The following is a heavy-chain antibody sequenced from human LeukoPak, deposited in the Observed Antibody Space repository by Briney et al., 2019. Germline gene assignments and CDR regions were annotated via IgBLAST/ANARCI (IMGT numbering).Heavy chain of an antibody. Sequence: GGSLRLSCAASGFTFSNYGMHWVRQAPGKGLEWVAFIRSDGINKYHADSVKGRFTISRDNAKNSLYLQMNSLRAEDMALYYCAKGHIAAASLYFDLWGRGTLVTVSS. CDR2: IRSDGINK. D-gene: IGHD6-13*01. CDR3: AKGHIAAASLYFDL. J-gene: IGHJ2*01. CDR1: GFTFSNYG. V-gene: IGHV3-30*02.